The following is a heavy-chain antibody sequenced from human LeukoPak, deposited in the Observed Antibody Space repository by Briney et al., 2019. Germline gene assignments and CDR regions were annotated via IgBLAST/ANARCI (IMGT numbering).Heavy chain of an antibody. CDR3: ATSAPDTAMDNLDY. D-gene: IGHD5-18*01. V-gene: IGHV1-24*01. Sequence: GASVKVSCKVSVYTLTELSMHWVRQAPGKGLEWMGGFDPEDGETIYAQKFQGRVTMTEDTSTDTAYMELSSLRSEDTAVYYCATSAPDTAMDNLDYWGQGTLVTVSS. CDR2: FDPEDGET. CDR1: VYTLTELS. J-gene: IGHJ4*02.